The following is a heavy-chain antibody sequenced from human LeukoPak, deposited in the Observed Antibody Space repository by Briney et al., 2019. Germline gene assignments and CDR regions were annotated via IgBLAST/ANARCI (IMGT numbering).Heavy chain of an antibody. D-gene: IGHD2-2*01. J-gene: IGHJ4*02. V-gene: IGHV4-38-2*02. Sequence: SETLSLTCTVSGYSISSGYYWGWIRQPPGKGLEWIGSIYHSGSTYYNPSLKSRVTISVDTSKNQFSLKLSSVTAADTAVYYCARGEAVVVPAASSFDYWGQGTLITVSS. CDR1: GYSISSGYY. CDR2: IYHSGST. CDR3: ARGEAVVVPAASSFDY.